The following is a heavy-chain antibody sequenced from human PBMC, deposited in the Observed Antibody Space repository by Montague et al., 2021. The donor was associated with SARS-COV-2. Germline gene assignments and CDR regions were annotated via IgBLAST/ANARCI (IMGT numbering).Heavy chain of an antibody. CDR3: AKVAGSHDTFDI. CDR2: IYRSGST. J-gene: IGHJ3*02. V-gene: IGHV4-38-2*02. Sequence: SETLSLTCTVSGYSISTGYYWGWIRQPPGKGLEWIGTIYRSGSTYFNPSLESRVTISVDTSKNQFSLNLSSVTAADTAVYYCAKVAGSHDTFDIWGRGTMVTVSS. CDR1: GYSISTGYY. D-gene: IGHD6-19*01.